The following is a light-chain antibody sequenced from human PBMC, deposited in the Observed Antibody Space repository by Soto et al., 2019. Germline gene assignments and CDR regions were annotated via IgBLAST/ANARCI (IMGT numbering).Light chain of an antibody. CDR1: SSDAVGYND. CDR2: EVI. Sequence: QSVLTQPPSAAGSPGQSVTMPCTGTSSDAVGYNDVSWYQLHPFNAPKLIIHEVIQRASGAPERFSGSKSGNSASLTGTGFQAEDEGTYNCSAYGGYNKVVVGTGTTVTVL. V-gene: IGLV2-8*01. CDR3: SAYGGYNKVV. J-gene: IGLJ1*01.